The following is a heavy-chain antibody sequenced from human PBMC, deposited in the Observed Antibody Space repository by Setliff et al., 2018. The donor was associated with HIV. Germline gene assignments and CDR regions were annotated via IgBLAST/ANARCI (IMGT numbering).Heavy chain of an antibody. CDR1: GFSLSTAGMS. V-gene: IGHV2-70*11. Sequence: SGPTLVNPTQTLTLTCSFSGFSLSTAGMSLSWIRQPPGKALEWLARIDWDDDKYYSTSLKTRLTISKDTSKNQVVLTMTNMDPVDTATYYCARIRRRITIFGVVTDYGMDVWGQGTTVTVSS. CDR2: IDWDDDK. D-gene: IGHD3-3*01. CDR3: ARIRRRITIFGVVTDYGMDV. J-gene: IGHJ6*02.